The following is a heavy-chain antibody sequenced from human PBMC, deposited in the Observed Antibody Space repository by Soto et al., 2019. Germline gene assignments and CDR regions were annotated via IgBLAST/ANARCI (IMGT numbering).Heavy chain of an antibody. CDR2: IHWDDEK. CDR3: AYRPFDLGSGWNFDF. V-gene: IGHV2-5*02. J-gene: IGHJ4*02. CDR1: GFSLNTRGVG. D-gene: IGHD6-19*01. Sequence: QITLKESGPTLVIPTQTLTLTCTFSGFSLNTRGVGVGWIRQPPGKALEWVALIHWDDEKRYSPSPRNTLTITNDTSKPQVVLIMTNMDPVDTATYYCAYRPFDLGSGWNFDFWGQGILVTVSS.